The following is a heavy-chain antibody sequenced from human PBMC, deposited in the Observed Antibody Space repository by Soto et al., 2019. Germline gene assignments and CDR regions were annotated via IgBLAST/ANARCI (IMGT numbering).Heavy chain of an antibody. CDR2: ISATGGST. CDR3: AKNYNWNYVVEY. CDR1: GFPFSNHA. V-gene: IGHV3-23*01. D-gene: IGHD1-7*01. Sequence: EVQLLESGGDFVQPGRSLRLSCAASGFPFSNHAMSWVRQAPGKGVEWLSAISATGGSTYYADSVRGRFSISRDNSKNTVFLQMDSLTAEDTDVYFCAKNYNWNYVVEYWGRGTLVTVS. J-gene: IGHJ4*02.